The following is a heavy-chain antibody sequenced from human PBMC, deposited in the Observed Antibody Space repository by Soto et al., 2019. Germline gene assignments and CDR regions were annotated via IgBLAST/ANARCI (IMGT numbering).Heavy chain of an antibody. J-gene: IGHJ4*02. CDR3: ARDGDEKNTFDY. CDR2: ISSSSSYI. Sequence: EVQLVESGGGLVKPGGSLRLSCAASGFTFSSYSMNWVRQAPGKGLEWVSSISSSSSYIYYADSVKGRFTISRDNAKNSLYLQMNSLRAEDTAVYYCARDGDEKNTFDYWGQGTLFTVSS. CDR1: GFTFSSYS. V-gene: IGHV3-21*01. D-gene: IGHD4-17*01.